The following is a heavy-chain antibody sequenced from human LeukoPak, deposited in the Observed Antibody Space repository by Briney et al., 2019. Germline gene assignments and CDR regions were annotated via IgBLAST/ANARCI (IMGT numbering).Heavy chain of an antibody. J-gene: IGHJ4*02. CDR1: GGCVSSGSYY. CDR2: IYNSEST. CDR3: ARLGEGDY. V-gene: IGHV4-61*01. D-gene: IGHD3-16*01. Sequence: SETLSLTCTVSGGCVSSGSYYWNWIRQPPGKGLEWIGYIYNSESTNYNPSLKSRVTISVDSSKNQFSLKLTSVTAADTAMYYCARLGEGDYWGQGTLVTVSS.